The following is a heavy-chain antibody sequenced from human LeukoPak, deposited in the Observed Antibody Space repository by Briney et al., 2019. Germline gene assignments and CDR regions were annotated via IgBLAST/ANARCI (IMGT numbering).Heavy chain of an antibody. Sequence: TSETLSLTCSVSGGSVSSSFWSWIRQPPGKGLEWIGHIYYSGSTNYNPSLKSRVTISVDTSKNHLSLKVTSVTAADTAVYYCARVGPTDDYGDSHDAFDIWGQGTLVAVSS. CDR2: IYYSGST. D-gene: IGHD4-17*01. CDR1: GGSVSSSF. V-gene: IGHV4-59*02. CDR3: ARVGPTDDYGDSHDAFDI. J-gene: IGHJ3*02.